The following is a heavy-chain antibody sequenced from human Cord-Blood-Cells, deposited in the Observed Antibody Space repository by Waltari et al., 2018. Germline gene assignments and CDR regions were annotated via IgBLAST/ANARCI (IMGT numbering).Heavy chain of an antibody. V-gene: IGHV4-30-4*08. Sequence: QVQLQESGPGLVKPSQTLSLTCTVSGGSISSGDYYWSWIRQPPGKGLEWIGYIYYRGRTYYGPSLKSRVTISVDTSKNQYSLKLSSGTAADTAVYYCARGRDCSGGSCYFDYWGQGALVTVAS. J-gene: IGHJ4*02. CDR2: IYYRGRT. CDR1: GGSISSGDYY. CDR3: ARGRDCSGGSCYFDY. D-gene: IGHD2-15*01.